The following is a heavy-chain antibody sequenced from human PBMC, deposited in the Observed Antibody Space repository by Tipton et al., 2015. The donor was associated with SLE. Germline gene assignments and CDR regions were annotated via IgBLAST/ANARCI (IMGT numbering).Heavy chain of an antibody. CDR1: GFTFSSYE. CDR3: ARDRSWGSGSAFDI. D-gene: IGHD3-10*01. CDR2: IYSGGST. Sequence: SLRLSCAASGFTFSSYEMNWVRQAPGEGLEWVSVIYSGGSTYYADSVKGRFTISRDNSKNTLYLQMNSLRAEDTAVYYCARDRSWGSGSAFDIWGQGTMVTVSS. V-gene: IGHV3-66*02. J-gene: IGHJ3*02.